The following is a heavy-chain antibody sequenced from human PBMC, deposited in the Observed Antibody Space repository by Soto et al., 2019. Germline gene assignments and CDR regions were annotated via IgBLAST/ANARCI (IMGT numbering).Heavy chain of an antibody. Sequence: SETLSLTCTVSGGSISSGGYYWSWIRQHPGKGLEWIGYIYYSGSTYYNPSLKSRVTISVDTSKNQFSLKLSSVTAADTAVYYCALHPDYYDSSGYDYWGKGTLVTVYS. V-gene: IGHV4-31*03. CDR1: GGSISSGGYY. CDR3: ALHPDYYDSSGYDY. CDR2: IYYSGST. D-gene: IGHD3-22*01. J-gene: IGHJ4*02.